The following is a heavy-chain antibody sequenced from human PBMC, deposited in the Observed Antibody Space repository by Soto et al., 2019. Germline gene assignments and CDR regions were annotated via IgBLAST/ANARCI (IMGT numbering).Heavy chain of an antibody. Sequence: SETLSLTCTVSGGSISSHYWSWVRQAPGKGLEWIGHIYYRGSTSYNPSLRSRSTISVDTSNNQFSLKLNSVTTADTAVYYCARDGREASGMDVWGQGTKVTVS. CDR3: ARDGREASGMDV. J-gene: IGHJ6*02. CDR1: GGSISSHY. V-gene: IGHV4-59*11. CDR2: IYYRGST. D-gene: IGHD1-26*01.